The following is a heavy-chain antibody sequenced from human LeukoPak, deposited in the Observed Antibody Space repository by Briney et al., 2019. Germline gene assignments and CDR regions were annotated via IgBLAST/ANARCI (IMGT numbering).Heavy chain of an antibody. D-gene: IGHD1-14*01. V-gene: IGHV3-7*01. CDR3: ARVSYNNTSAYWYFDL. CDR2: IKQDGSQK. Sequence: GGSLRLSCAASGFTFSSYWMSWVRQAPGKGLEWVANIKQDGSQKFYVDSVKGRFTISRDNSKNTLYLQMNTLRTEDTALYYCARVSYNNTSAYWYFDLWGRGTLVTVSS. J-gene: IGHJ2*01. CDR1: GFTFSSYW.